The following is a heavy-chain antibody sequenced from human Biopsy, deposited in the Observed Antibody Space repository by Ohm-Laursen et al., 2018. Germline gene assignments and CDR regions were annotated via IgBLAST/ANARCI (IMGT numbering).Heavy chain of an antibody. J-gene: IGHJ6*02. CDR1: GDSVTKYY. V-gene: IGHV4-59*02. CDR2: IYYSVMT. D-gene: IGHD4-11*01. CDR3: ARDSGILNYGNFKYYHYYGMDV. Sequence: PGTLSLTCTVSGDSVTKYYWSWIRQPPGKGLEWIGHIYYSVMTNYNSSLQSRVSISVDTSRNQVSLTLSSVTAADTAVYYCARDSGILNYGNFKYYHYYGMDVWGQGTKVTVSS.